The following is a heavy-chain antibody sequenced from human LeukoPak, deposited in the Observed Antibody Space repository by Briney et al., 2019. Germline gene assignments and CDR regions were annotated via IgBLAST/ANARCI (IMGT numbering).Heavy chain of an antibody. D-gene: IGHD3-10*01. V-gene: IGHV3-33*08. Sequence: GGSLRLSCAASGFTFSSYGMHWVRQAPGKGLEWVAVIWYDGSNKYYADSVKGRFTISRDNSKNTLYLQMNSLRAEDTAVYYCAREGSGLLWFGELLFDYWGQGTLATVSS. CDR3: AREGSGLLWFGELLFDY. CDR1: GFTFSSYG. J-gene: IGHJ4*02. CDR2: IWYDGSNK.